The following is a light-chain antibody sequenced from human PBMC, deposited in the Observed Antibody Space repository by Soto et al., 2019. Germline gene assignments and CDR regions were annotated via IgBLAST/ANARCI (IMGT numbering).Light chain of an antibody. J-gene: IGLJ1*01. V-gene: IGLV2-11*01. CDR3: CSNAGIYTYV. CDR2: DVN. Sequence: QSALTQPRSVSGSPGQSVTISCTGTTSDVGGYNFVSWYQQHPGKAPKLMIYDVNKRPSGVPDRFSGSKSGNTASLTISGLQAEDEADYYCCSNAGIYTYVFGTGTKLTVL. CDR1: TSDVGGYNF.